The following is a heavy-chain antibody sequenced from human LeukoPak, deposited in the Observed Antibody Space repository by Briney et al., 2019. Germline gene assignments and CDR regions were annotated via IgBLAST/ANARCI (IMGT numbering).Heavy chain of an antibody. D-gene: IGHD3-22*01. CDR2: IYYSGST. CDR1: GGSISSYY. Sequence: SETLSLTCTVSGGSISSYYWSWIRQPPGKGLEWIGYIYYSGSTNYNPSLKSRVTISVDTSKNQFSLKLSSVSAADTAVYYCARVGDYYDSSGYYESDAFDIWGQGTMVTVSS. J-gene: IGHJ3*02. V-gene: IGHV4-59*01. CDR3: ARVGDYYDSSGYYESDAFDI.